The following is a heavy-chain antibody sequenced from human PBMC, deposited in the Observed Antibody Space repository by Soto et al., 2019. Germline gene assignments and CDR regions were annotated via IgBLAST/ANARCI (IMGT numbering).Heavy chain of an antibody. CDR3: AKLMTTVTHFDY. D-gene: IGHD4-17*01. Sequence: GGSLRLSCAASGFTFSSYGMHWVRQAPGKGLEWVAVISYDGSNKYYADSVKGRFTISRDNSKNTLYLQMNSLRAEDTAVYYCAKLMTTVTHFDYWGQGTLVTVSS. CDR2: ISYDGSNK. CDR1: GFTFSSYG. J-gene: IGHJ4*02. V-gene: IGHV3-30*18.